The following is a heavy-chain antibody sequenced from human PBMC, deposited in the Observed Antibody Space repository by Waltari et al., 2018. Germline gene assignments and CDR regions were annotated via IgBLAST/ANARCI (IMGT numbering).Heavy chain of an antibody. D-gene: IGHD2-15*01. V-gene: IGHV3-9*01. CDR3: EKGEGYCSGGSCYNY. CDR2: ISWNSGSI. J-gene: IGHJ4*02. Sequence: EVQLVESGGGLVQPGRSLRLSCAASGFTFDDYAMHWVRHAPGKGLEWVSGISWNSGSIGYADSVKGRFTISRDNAKNSLYLQMNSLRAEDTALYYCEKGEGYCSGGSCYNYWGQGTLVTVSS. CDR1: GFTFDDYA.